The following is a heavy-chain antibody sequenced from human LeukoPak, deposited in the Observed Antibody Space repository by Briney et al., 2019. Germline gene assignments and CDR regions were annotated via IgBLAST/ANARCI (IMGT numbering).Heavy chain of an antibody. D-gene: IGHD2-8*02. J-gene: IGHJ3*02. V-gene: IGHV3-7*01. CDR1: GFIFSSYW. CDR3: ARGATGAGGGDAFYI. CDR2: IKQDGSEK. Sequence: GGSLRLSCAASGFIFSSYWMTWVRQSPAKGLEWVAIIKQDGSEKYYVDSVKGRFTISRDNARKSLYLEMDSLRDKDTAVYFCARGATGAGGGDAFYIWGQGTMVTVSS.